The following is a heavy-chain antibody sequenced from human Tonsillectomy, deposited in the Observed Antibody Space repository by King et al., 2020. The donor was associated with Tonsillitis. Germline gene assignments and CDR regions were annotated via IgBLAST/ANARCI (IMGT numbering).Heavy chain of an antibody. CDR1: GYSFTSFW. V-gene: IGHV5-51*03. CDR2: IYPGDSDP. CDR3: GRPADDYVPFNY. J-gene: IGHJ4*02. D-gene: IGHD3-16*01. Sequence: VQLVESGAEVKRPGDSLKISCKGSGYSFTSFWIGWVRQLPGKGLEWMGIIYPGDSDPRYSPSFQGQVTISADKSTRTAYLQGSSLKASDTAMYYCGRPADDYVPFNYWGQGTLVTVSS.